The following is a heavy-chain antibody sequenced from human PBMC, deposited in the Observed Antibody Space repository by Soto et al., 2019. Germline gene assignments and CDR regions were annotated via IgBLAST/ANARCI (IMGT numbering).Heavy chain of an antibody. Sequence: ASVKVSCKASGYTFTGYYLHWVRQAPGQGLEWMGWINPNSGGTNYAQKFQGWVTMTRDTSISTAYMELSRLRSDDTAVYYCARGLDESSGYYSPLDAFDIWGQGTMVTVSS. CDR1: GYTFTGYY. D-gene: IGHD3-22*01. J-gene: IGHJ3*02. V-gene: IGHV1-2*04. CDR3: ARGLDESSGYYSPLDAFDI. CDR2: INPNSGGT.